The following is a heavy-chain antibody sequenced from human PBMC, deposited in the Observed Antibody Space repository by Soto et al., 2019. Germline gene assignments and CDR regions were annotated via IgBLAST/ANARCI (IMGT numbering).Heavy chain of an antibody. CDR2: IYHSGST. Sequence: PSETLSLTCAVSGGSISSSKWWSWVRQPPGKGLEWIGEIYHSGSTNYNPSLKSRVTISVDKSKNQFSVKLSSVTAADTAVYYCARHSFDAGLSYGYVANWGQGTLDTVSS. CDR1: GGSISSSKW. V-gene: IGHV4-4*02. CDR3: ARHSFDAGLSYGYVAN. J-gene: IGHJ4*02. D-gene: IGHD5-18*01.